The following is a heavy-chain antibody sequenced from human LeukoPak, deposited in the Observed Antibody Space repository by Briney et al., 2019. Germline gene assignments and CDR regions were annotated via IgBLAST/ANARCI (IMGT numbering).Heavy chain of an antibody. D-gene: IGHD5-24*01. CDR1: GYTFTSYD. V-gene: IGHV1-8*01. Sequence: ASVKVSCKASGYTFTSYDITWVRQATGQGLEWMGWMNPNSGNTGYAQKFQGRVTMTRNTSISTAYMELSSLRSEDTAVYYCARVKSRMAEDPDAFDIWGQGTMVTVSS. CDR2: MNPNSGNT. CDR3: ARVKSRMAEDPDAFDI. J-gene: IGHJ3*02.